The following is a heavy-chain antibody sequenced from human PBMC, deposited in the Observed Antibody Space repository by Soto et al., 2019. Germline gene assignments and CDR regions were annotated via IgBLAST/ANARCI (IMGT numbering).Heavy chain of an antibody. V-gene: IGHV3-21*01. CDR2: TSSMSSFI. CDR1: GFTFRSHS. D-gene: IGHD6-19*01. Sequence: GGSLRLSCAASGFTFRSHSMSWVRQAPGKGLEWVAFTSSMSSFIYYANSVKGRFTVSRDNANNSLYLQMNGLRAEDTAVYYCARDRESAVARFSWAHPWGQGTQVTVS. J-gene: IGHJ5*02. CDR3: ARDRESAVARFSWAHP.